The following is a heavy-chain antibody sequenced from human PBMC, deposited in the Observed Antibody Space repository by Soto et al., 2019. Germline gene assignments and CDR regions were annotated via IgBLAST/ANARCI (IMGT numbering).Heavy chain of an antibody. Sequence: EVHLVESGGGLVKPGGSLRLSCTAYGFSFINDWMTWVRQAPGKGLEWVAHIRGQTHGGTTDYAAPVKGRFTISRDDSKNTLYLQMNSLKVEDTAVYYCTTDFLQTGTTFDYWGQGTLVTVSS. J-gene: IGHJ4*02. D-gene: IGHD1-1*01. CDR2: IRGQTHGGTT. V-gene: IGHV3-15*01. CDR1: GFSFINDW. CDR3: TTDFLQTGTTFDY.